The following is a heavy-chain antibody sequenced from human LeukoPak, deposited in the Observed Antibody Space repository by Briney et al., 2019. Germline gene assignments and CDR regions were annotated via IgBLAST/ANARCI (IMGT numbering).Heavy chain of an antibody. J-gene: IGHJ4*02. D-gene: IGHD2-2*01. V-gene: IGHV3-23*01. CDR2: ISGSGGST. CDR3: AKDYGDQLATYYFDY. Sequence: PGGSLRLSCAASGFTFSSYAMSWVRQAPGKGLEWVSAISGSGGSTYYADSVKGRFTISRDNSKNTLYLQMNSLRAEDTAVYYCAKDYGDQLATYYFDYWGQGTLVTVSS. CDR1: GFTFSSYA.